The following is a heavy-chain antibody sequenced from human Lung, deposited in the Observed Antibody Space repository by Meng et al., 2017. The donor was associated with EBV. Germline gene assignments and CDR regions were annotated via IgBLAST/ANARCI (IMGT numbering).Heavy chain of an antibody. Sequence: QGLLQESGPGLAKPSGTLSPPCAVSGGSISSSNWWSWVRQPPGKGLERIGKIYHSGITIYNPSLKSRVTISVDNSKNQFSLKLNSMTAADTAVYYCARDPTGGEDHQRVWGQGTLVTVSS. CDR3: ARDPTGGEDHQRV. V-gene: IGHV4-4*02. D-gene: IGHD1-14*01. CDR1: GGSISSSNW. J-gene: IGHJ4*02. CDR2: IYHSGIT.